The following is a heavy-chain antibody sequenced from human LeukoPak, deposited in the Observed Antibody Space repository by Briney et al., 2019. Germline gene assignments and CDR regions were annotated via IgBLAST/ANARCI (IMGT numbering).Heavy chain of an antibody. Sequence: GASVKVSCKASGYTFTSYGISWVRQAPGQGLEWMGWISAYNGNTNYAQKLQGRVTMTTDTSTSTAYMELRSLRSDDTAVYYCAGGAFGEDDILTGYYMGEFDYWGQGTLVTVSS. D-gene: IGHD3-9*01. CDR3: AGGAFGEDDILTGYYMGEFDY. J-gene: IGHJ4*02. CDR2: ISAYNGNT. CDR1: GYTFTSYG. V-gene: IGHV1-18*01.